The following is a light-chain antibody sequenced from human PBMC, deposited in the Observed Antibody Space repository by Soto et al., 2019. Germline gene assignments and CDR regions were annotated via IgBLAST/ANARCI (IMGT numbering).Light chain of an antibody. CDR2: GAT. Sequence: ERVLTQSRATLSLSPGERATLSCRASQSVSGNYLAWYQQKLGQAPRLLIYGATSRATGIPDRFSGSVSGTDFTLTISRLEPEDFAVYYCQQYGRSATFTFGPGTKVDI. CDR3: QQYGRSATFT. CDR1: QSVSGNY. J-gene: IGKJ3*01. V-gene: IGKV3-20*01.